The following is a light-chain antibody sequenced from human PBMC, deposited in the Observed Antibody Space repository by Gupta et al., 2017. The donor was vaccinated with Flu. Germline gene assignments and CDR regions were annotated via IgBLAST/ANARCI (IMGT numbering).Light chain of an antibody. CDR1: SSDVGGYNY. V-gene: IGLV2-8*01. J-gene: IGLJ3*02. CDR2: EVS. CDR3: SSYAGSNNLV. Sequence: QSALTPPPSASGSPCQSVTISCTGTSSDVGGYNYVSWYQQHPGKATKLMIYEVSKRPSGVPDRFSGSKSGNTASLTVSGRQAEDEADYYCSSYAGSNNLVFGGGTKLTVL.